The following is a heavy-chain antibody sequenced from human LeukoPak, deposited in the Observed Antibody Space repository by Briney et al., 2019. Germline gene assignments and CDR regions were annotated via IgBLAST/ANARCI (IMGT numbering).Heavy chain of an antibody. CDR2: ISSSGSTI. J-gene: IGHJ4*02. D-gene: IGHD1-26*01. CDR3: ARELRWDGDY. Sequence: GGSLRLSWAASGFTFSSYEMNWFRQAPGKGLEWVSYISSSGSTIYYADSVKGRFTISRDNAKNSLYLQMNSLRAEDTAVYCCARELRWDGDYWGQGTLVTVSS. V-gene: IGHV3-48*03. CDR1: GFTFSSYE.